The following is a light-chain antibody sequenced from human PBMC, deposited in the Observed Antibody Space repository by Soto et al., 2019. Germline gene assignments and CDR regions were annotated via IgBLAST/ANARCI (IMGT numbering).Light chain of an antibody. J-gene: IGLJ2*01. CDR2: EVN. V-gene: IGLV2-14*02. CDR1: TSDVAYYDL. CDR3: SSYTSASALAI. Sequence: QSALTQPASVSGSPGQSITISCAGTTSDVAYYDLVSWYQQHPGRAPKLLIFEVNNRPSGISNRFSGSKSGNTASLTISGLQVEDEAHYFCSSYTSASALAIFGGGTKLTVL.